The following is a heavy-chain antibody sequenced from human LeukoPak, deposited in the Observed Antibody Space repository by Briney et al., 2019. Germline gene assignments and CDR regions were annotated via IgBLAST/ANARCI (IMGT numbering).Heavy chain of an antibody. V-gene: IGHV4-38-2*02. D-gene: IGHD2-2*01. J-gene: IGHJ5*02. CDR2: IYHSGST. CDR1: GYSISSGYY. Sequence: KSSETLSLTCTVSGYSISSGYYWGWIRQPPGEGLEWIGSIYHSGSTYYNPSLKSRVTISVDTSKNQFSLKLSSVTAADTAVYYCARDSLSLVVVPAALDGWFDPWGQGTLVTVSS. CDR3: ARDSLSLVVVPAALDGWFDP.